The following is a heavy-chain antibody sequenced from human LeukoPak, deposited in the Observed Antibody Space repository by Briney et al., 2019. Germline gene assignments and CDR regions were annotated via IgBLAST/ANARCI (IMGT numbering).Heavy chain of an antibody. CDR1: GFTFSSYW. V-gene: IGHV3-74*03. Sequence: GGSLRLSCAASGFTFSSYWMHWVRQAPGKGLVWVSRINTDGSSTKYADSVKGRFTISRDTAKNTLYLQMNSLRAEDTAVYYRARLQTHSGSYADTFDLWGQGTMVTVSS. J-gene: IGHJ3*01. CDR2: INTDGSST. D-gene: IGHD1-26*01. CDR3: ARLQTHSGSYADTFDL.